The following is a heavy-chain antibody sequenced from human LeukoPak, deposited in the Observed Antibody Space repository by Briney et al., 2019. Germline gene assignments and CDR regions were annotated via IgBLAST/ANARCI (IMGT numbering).Heavy chain of an antibody. J-gene: IGHJ4*02. CDR1: GFTFSSYG. V-gene: IGHV3-33*01. CDR3: ARENVIGDSYGYGVDY. Sequence: GGSLRLSCAASGFTFSSYGMHWVRRAPGKGLEWVAVIWYDGSNKYYADSVKGRFTISRDNSKNTLYLQMNSLRAEDTAVNYCARENVIGDSYGYGVDYWGQGTLVTVSS. D-gene: IGHD5-18*01. CDR2: IWYDGSNK.